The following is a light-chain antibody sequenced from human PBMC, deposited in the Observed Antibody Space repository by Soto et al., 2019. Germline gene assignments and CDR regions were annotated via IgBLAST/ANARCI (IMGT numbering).Light chain of an antibody. J-gene: IGLJ1*01. Sequence: QFALTQPASVSGSPGQSITISCTGTGSDIGSYNYVSWYQHHPGKVPKFIIYDVTNRPSGVSDRFSGSKSGNTASLTISGLQAEDEADYYCNSYTSASTYVFGTGTKVTVL. CDR1: GSDIGSYNY. CDR2: DVT. V-gene: IGLV2-14*03. CDR3: NSYTSASTYV.